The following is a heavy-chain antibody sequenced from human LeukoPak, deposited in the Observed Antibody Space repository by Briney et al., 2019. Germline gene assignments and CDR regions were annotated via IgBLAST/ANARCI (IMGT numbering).Heavy chain of an antibody. D-gene: IGHD4-17*01. Sequence: SVKVSCKASGGTFSSYTISWVRQAAGQGRAWMGRIIPILGMADYAQKFQGRVTITADKSTRTAYMELSSLRSEDTAVYYCARVDGTTVTPYYYYGMDVWGQGTTVTVSS. J-gene: IGHJ6*02. V-gene: IGHV1-69*02. CDR3: ARVDGTTVTPYYYYGMDV. CDR1: GGTFSSYT. CDR2: IIPILGMA.